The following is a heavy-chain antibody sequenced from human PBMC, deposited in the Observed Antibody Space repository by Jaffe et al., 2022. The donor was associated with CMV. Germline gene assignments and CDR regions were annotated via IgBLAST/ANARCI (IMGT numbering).Heavy chain of an antibody. CDR1: GGTFSSYA. J-gene: IGHJ4*02. Sequence: QVQLVQSGAEVKKPGSSVKVSCKASGGTFSSYAISWVRQAPGQGLEWMGGIIPIFGTANYAQKFQGRVTITADESTSTAYMELSSLRSEDTAVYYCARDSTTGPLHGYYDSSGYYRGAHWNYWGQGTLVTVSS. D-gene: IGHD3-22*01. V-gene: IGHV1-69*01. CDR2: IIPIFGTA. CDR3: ARDSTTGPLHGYYDSSGYYRGAHWNY.